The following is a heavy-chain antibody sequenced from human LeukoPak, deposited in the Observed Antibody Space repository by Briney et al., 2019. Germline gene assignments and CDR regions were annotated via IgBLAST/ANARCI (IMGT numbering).Heavy chain of an antibody. CDR3: ARAPEAWYDSHLDR. CDR2: IYHSGST. Sequence: PSQTLSLTCAVSGGSISSGGYSWSWIRQPPGKGLEWIGYIYHSGSTYYNPSLKSRVTISVDRSKNQFSLKLSSVTAADTAVYYCARAPEAWYDSHLDRWGQGTLVTVSS. CDR1: GGSISSGGYS. D-gene: IGHD1-1*01. V-gene: IGHV4-30-2*01. J-gene: IGHJ4*02.